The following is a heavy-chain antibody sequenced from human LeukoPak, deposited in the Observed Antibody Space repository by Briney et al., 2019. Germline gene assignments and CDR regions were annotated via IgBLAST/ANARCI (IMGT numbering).Heavy chain of an antibody. CDR1: GYTFTSYG. CDR2: MSAYNGNT. CDR3: VRDDKSGSWSWFAP. V-gene: IGHV1-18*01. J-gene: IGHJ5*02. Sequence: GASVKVSCKASGYTFTSYGISWVRQAPGQGLEWLGWMSAYNGNTNYAEKLQGRVTMTTDTSTSTAYMELRSLRSDDTAVYYCVRDDKSGSWSWFAPWGQGTLVTVSS. D-gene: IGHD1-26*01.